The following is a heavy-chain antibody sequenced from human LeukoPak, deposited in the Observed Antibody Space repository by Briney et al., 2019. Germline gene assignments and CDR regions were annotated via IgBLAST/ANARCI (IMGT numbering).Heavy chain of an antibody. V-gene: IGHV3-21*01. J-gene: IGHJ1*01. CDR3: ARADYYDSSGYYYVPEYFQH. D-gene: IGHD3-22*01. CDR2: ISSSSSYI. CDR1: RFTFSSYS. Sequence: PGGSLRLSCAASRFTFSSYSMNWVRQAPGKGLEWVSSISSSSSYIYYADSVKGRFTISRDNAKNSLYLQMNSLRAEDTAVYYCARADYYDSSGYYYVPEYFQHWGQGTLVTVSS.